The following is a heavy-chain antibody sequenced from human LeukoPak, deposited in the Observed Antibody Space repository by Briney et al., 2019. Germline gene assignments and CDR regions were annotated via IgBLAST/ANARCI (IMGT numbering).Heavy chain of an antibody. CDR3: ARHDPGGRSSGRRPVDP. CDR2: IYYTGYT. D-gene: IGHD6-6*01. V-gene: IGHV4-59*08. Sequence: SETLSLTCSVSNGCISSYYWSWIRQPPGKGLEWIGYIYYTGYTSYNPSLQSRVTMSVDTSKNQFSLRLSSVTAADTAVYYCARHDPGGRSSGRRPVDPWGQGTLVTVSS. CDR1: NGCISSYY. J-gene: IGHJ5*02.